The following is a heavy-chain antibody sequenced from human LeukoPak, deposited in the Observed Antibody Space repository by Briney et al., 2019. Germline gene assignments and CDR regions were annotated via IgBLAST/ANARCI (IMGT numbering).Heavy chain of an antibody. CDR2: ISSSGSTI. V-gene: IGHV3-48*03. J-gene: IGHJ5*02. Sequence: GGSLRLSCAASGFTFSSYEMNWVRQAPGKGLEWVSYISSSGSTIYYADSVKGRLTISRDNAKNSLYLQMNSLRAEDTAVYYCARGATMVRGALLNWFDPWGQGTLVTVSS. CDR1: GFTFSSYE. D-gene: IGHD3-10*01. CDR3: ARGATMVRGALLNWFDP.